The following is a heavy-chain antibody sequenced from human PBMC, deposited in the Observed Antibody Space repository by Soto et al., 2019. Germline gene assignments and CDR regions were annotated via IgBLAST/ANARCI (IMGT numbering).Heavy chain of an antibody. CDR3: ARGDLRVGNLRDYYYYGLDV. V-gene: IGHV1-8*01. CDR2: MNPNSGNT. D-gene: IGHD2-15*01. CDR1: GYTFTSYG. Sequence: ASVKVSCKASGYTFTSYGINWVRQATGQGLEWMGWMNPNSGNTGYAQKFQGRVTMTRNTSISTAYMELSSLRSEDTAVYYCARGDLRVGNLRDYYYYGLDVWGQGTTVTVSS. J-gene: IGHJ6*02.